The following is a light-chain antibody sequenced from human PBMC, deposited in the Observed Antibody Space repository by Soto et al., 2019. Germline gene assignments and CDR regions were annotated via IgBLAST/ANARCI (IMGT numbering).Light chain of an antibody. CDR1: KNDIGVYDF. Sequence: QSVLTQPPSASGSPGESLIISCTGTKNDIGVYDFVSWYQHHPGKAPRLIIYEGSKRPSGVSNRFSGSKSGNTASLTISGLQAEDEADYYCCSYAGSSTYVFGTGTKLTVL. J-gene: IGLJ1*01. CDR2: EGS. CDR3: CSYAGSSTYV. V-gene: IGLV2-23*01.